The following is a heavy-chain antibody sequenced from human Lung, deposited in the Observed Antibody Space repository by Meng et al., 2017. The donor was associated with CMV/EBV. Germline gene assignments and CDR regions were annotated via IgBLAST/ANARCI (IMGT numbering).Heavy chain of an antibody. CDR2: FVNNVDT. V-gene: IGHV1-18*01. Sequence: QVHLLQSGAEVKKPGASVRVSCEASGYSFASYGISWRRQAPGQGLEWMGWFVNNVDTYSAQKFQGRVTMTTDTHTSTAFMELRSLRSDDTAVYYCARGTPGRSYSDYWGQGTLVTVSS. J-gene: IGHJ4*02. CDR1: GYSFASYG. D-gene: IGHD3-10*01. CDR3: ARGTPGRSYSDY.